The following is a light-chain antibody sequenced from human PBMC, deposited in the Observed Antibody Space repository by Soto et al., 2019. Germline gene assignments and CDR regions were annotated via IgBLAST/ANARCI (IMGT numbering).Light chain of an antibody. J-gene: IGLJ1*01. Sequence: QSSLTQPRSVSGSPGQSVTISCTGTSSDVGGYNYVSWYQQHPGKAPKLMIYDVSERPSGVPDRFSGSKSGNTASLTISGLQAEDEADYYCCSYGGSFYVLGTGTKVTV. CDR2: DVS. V-gene: IGLV2-11*01. CDR3: CSYGGSFYV. CDR1: SSDVGGYNY.